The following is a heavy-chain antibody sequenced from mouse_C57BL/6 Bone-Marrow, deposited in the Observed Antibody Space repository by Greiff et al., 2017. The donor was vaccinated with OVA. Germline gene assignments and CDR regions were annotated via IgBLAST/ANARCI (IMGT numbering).Heavy chain of an antibody. CDR2: INPNNGGT. CDR1: GYTFTDYN. V-gene: IGHV1-18*01. CDR3: ARRRYFDY. Sequence: EVQRVESGPELVKPGASVKIPCKASGYTFTDYNMDWVKQSHGKSLEWIGDINPNNGGTIYNQKFKGKATLTVDKSSSTAYMERRSLTSEDTAVYYCARRRYFDYWGQGTTLTVSS. J-gene: IGHJ2*01.